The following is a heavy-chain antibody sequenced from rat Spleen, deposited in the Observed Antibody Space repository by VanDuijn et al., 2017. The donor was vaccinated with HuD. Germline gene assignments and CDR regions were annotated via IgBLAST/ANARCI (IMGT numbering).Heavy chain of an antibody. V-gene: IGHV5-29*01. J-gene: IGHJ3*01. CDR2: ISYDGIST. D-gene: IGHD4-3*01. CDR3: VRQDTSGYSNWFTF. Sequence: EVQLVKSGGGLVQPGRSLKLSCAASGFTFSNYGLAWVRQAPKKGLEWVAYISYDGISTYYRDSVKGRFTVSRDNTRSTQFLQMDSLRSEDTATYYCVRQDTSGYSNWFTFWGQGTLVTVSS. CDR1: GFTFSNYG.